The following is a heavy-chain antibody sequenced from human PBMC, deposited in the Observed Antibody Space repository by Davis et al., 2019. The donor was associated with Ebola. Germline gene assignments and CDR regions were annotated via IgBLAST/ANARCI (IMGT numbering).Heavy chain of an antibody. CDR3: SRGGAVKFDY. CDR2: INQDGTVK. J-gene: IGHJ4*02. V-gene: IGHV3-7*01. D-gene: IGHD4-17*01. CDR1: GFTFSDFW. Sequence: GESLKISCAASGFTFSDFWMTWIRQAPGKGLEWVATINQDGTVKTYVDSVKGRFTISRDNTKNSLYLRMNSLRDEDTALYYCSRGGAVKFDYWGQGTLVTVSS.